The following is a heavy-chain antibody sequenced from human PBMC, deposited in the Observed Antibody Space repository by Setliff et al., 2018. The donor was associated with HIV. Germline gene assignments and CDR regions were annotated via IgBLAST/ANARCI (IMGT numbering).Heavy chain of an antibody. CDR2: ISPDGSAT. CDR1: GFTFSSYA. V-gene: IGHV3-7*01. Sequence: PGGSLRLSCAASGFTFSSYAMSWVRQAPAKGLEWVANISPDGSATYYADSVKGRFTISRDNAKNSLYLQMNSLRVEDTAVYYCSPQWPVGYWGQGTLVTVSS. J-gene: IGHJ4*02. D-gene: IGHD6-19*01. CDR3: SPQWPVGY.